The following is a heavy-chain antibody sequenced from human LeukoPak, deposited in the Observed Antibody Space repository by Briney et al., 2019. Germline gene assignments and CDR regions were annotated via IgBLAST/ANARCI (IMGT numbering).Heavy chain of an antibody. Sequence: GESLKISCAASGFTFSSYAMSWVRQAPGKGLEWVSAISGSGGSTYYADSVKGRFTISRDNSKNTLYLQMNSLRAEDTAVYYCAKAQQWLPPLLDYWGQGTLVTVSS. CDR1: GFTFSSYA. CDR3: AKAQQWLPPLLDY. CDR2: ISGSGGST. D-gene: IGHD6-19*01. V-gene: IGHV3-23*01. J-gene: IGHJ4*02.